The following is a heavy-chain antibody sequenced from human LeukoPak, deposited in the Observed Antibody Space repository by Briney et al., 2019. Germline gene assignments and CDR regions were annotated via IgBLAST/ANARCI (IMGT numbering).Heavy chain of an antibody. CDR3: AKDRVRRWAFDY. D-gene: IGHD1-26*01. V-gene: IGHV3-23*01. J-gene: IGHJ4*02. CDR2: ISGSGGST. CDR1: EFTFSSYA. Sequence: GGSLRLSCAGSEFTFSSYAMSWVRQAPGKGLEWVSAISGSGGSTYYADSVKGRFTISRDNSKNTLYLQMNSLRAEDTAVYYCAKDRVRRWAFDYWGQGTLVTVSS.